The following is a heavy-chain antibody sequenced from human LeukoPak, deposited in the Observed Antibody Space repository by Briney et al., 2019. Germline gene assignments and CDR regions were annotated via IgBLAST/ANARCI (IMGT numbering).Heavy chain of an antibody. CDR1: GFTVSSNY. D-gene: IGHD3-22*01. V-gene: IGHV3-53*04. CDR2: IYSGGST. CDR3: ARDFWDYYYDSSGYLSDYYYYYGMDV. J-gene: IGHJ6*02. Sequence: GGSLRLSCAASGFTVSSNYMSWVPQAPGKGLEWVSVIYSGGSTYYADSVKGRFTISRHNSKNTLYLQMNSLRAEDTAVYYCARDFWDYYYDSSGYLSDYYYYYGMDVWGQGTTVTVSS.